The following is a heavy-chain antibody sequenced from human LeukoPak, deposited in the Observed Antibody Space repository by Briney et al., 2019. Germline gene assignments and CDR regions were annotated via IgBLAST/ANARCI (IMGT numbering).Heavy chain of an antibody. J-gene: IGHJ4*02. CDR1: GFTFSSYE. D-gene: IGHD6-19*01. V-gene: IGHV3-48*03. Sequence: PGGSLRLSCAASGFTFSSYEMNWVRQAPGKGLEGVSYISSSGSTIYYADSVKGRFTISRDSAKNSLYLQMNSLRAEDTAVYYCARDSSGWYATFDYWGQGTLVTVSS. CDR2: ISSSGSTI. CDR3: ARDSSGWYATFDY.